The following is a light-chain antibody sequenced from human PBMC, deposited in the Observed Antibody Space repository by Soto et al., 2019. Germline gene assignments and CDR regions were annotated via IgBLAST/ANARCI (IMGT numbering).Light chain of an antibody. CDR3: QQYGSSPGT. J-gene: IGKJ5*01. Sequence: EIVLTQSPGTLSLSPGERATLSCRASQSVSSNDLAWYQQKPGQAPRLLIYGASSSATGIPDRFSGSGSGTDFTLTISRLEPEDFAVYYCQQYGSSPGTFGQGTRLGIK. V-gene: IGKV3-20*01. CDR1: QSVSSND. CDR2: GAS.